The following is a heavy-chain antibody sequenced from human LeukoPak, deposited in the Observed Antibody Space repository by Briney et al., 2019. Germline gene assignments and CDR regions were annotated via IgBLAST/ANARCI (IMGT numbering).Heavy chain of an antibody. V-gene: IGHV3-7*05. CDR3: TRDRSGQD. Sequence: GGSLRLSCAASGFTFSSYWMTWVRQAPGKGLEWVGNIKQDGSERYYVDSVKGRFTISRDNAKNSLYLQMNSLRAEDTAVYYCTRDRSGQDWGQGTLVTVSS. CDR1: GFTFSSYW. CDR2: IKQDGSER. J-gene: IGHJ4*02. D-gene: IGHD1-1*01.